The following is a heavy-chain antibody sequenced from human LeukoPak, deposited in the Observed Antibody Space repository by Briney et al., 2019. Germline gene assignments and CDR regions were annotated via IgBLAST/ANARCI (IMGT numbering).Heavy chain of an antibody. D-gene: IGHD6-13*01. J-gene: IGHJ3*02. Sequence: GGSLRLSCAASGFTFNTFWMTWVRQAPGKGLEWVANIKQDGSEKYYVDSVKGRFTISRDNAKNSLYLQMNSLRAEDTAVYYCARVRGSSWYDAFDIWGQGTMVTVSS. CDR2: IKQDGSEK. CDR3: ARVRGSSWYDAFDI. V-gene: IGHV3-7*01. CDR1: GFTFNTFW.